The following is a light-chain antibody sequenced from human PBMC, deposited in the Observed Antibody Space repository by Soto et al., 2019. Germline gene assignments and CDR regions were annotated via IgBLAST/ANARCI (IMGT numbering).Light chain of an antibody. CDR2: GAS. Sequence: EIVMTQSPATLSVSPGERGTLSCRASKIVSRNLAWYQQKPGQAPRHLIYGASTRATGIPARFSGSRSGTEFTLTISSLQSEDFAVYYCQQYNNWPWTFGQGTKVEIK. CDR3: QQYNNWPWT. CDR1: KIVSRN. V-gene: IGKV3-15*01. J-gene: IGKJ1*01.